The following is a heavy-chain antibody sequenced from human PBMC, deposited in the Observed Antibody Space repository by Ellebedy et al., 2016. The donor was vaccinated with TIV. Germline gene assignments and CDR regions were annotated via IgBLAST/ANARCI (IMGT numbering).Heavy chain of an antibody. CDR3: ARGVGYGLNWFDP. CDR2: IKQDGSEK. Sequence: PGGSLRLSCAASGFTFSSYWMSWVRQAPGKGLEWVANIKQDGSEKYYVDSVKGRFTISRDNAKNSLYLQMSSLRAEDTAVYYCARGVGYGLNWFDPWGQGTLVTVSS. D-gene: IGHD2-15*01. V-gene: IGHV3-7*04. CDR1: GFTFSSYW. J-gene: IGHJ5*02.